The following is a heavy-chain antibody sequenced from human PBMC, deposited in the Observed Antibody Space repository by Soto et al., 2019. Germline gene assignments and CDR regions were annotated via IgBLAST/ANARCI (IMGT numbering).Heavy chain of an antibody. J-gene: IGHJ4*02. CDR2: ISYDGSNK. V-gene: IGHV3-30*03. CDR1: GFTFSSYG. Sequence: GGSLRLSCAASGFTFSSYGMHWVRQAPGKGLEWVAVISYDGSNKYYADSVKGRFTISRDNSKNTLYLQMNSLRAEDTAVYYCAASGYSYGYDYWGQGTLVTVSS. CDR3: AASGYSYGYDY. D-gene: IGHD5-18*01.